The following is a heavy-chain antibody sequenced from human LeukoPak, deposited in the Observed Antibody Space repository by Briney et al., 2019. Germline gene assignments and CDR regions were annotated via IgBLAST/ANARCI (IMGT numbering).Heavy chain of an antibody. CDR1: GFTFSSYA. Sequence: GGSLRLSCAASGFTFSSYAMSWVRQAPGKGLEWVSAISGSGGSTYYADSVKGRFTISRDNSKNTLYLQMNSLRAEDTAVYYCASQTKGKLRYFDWLQFDYWGQGTLVTVSS. CDR2: ISGSGGST. V-gene: IGHV3-23*01. CDR3: ASQTKGKLRYFDWLQFDY. D-gene: IGHD3-9*01. J-gene: IGHJ4*02.